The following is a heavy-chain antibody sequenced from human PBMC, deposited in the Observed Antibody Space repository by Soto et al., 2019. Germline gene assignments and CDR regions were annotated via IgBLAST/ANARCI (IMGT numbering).Heavy chain of an antibody. CDR2: IYYSGST. J-gene: IGHJ5*02. V-gene: IGHV4-39*01. CDR1: GGSISSSSYY. D-gene: IGHD3-3*01. Sequence: SETLSLTCTVSGGSISSSSYYWGWIRQPPGKGLEWIGSIYYSGSTYYNPSLKSRVTISVDTSKNQFSLKLSSVTAADTAVYYCARHGGDYDFWSAPGWFDPWGQGTLVTVSS. CDR3: ARHGGDYDFWSAPGWFDP.